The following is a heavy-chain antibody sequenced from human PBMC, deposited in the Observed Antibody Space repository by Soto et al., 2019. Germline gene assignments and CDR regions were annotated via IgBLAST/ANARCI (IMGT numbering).Heavy chain of an antibody. CDR2: IIPIFGTT. CDR1: GCTFHSQA. Sequence: ASVKVSCKASGCTFHSQAINWVRQAPGDGLEWMGGIIPIFGTTHYAQEFQGRVSITADESMSTGYMHLSSLRSEDTALYYCARGGSGSSANCGYYYYDMDVWGQGTTVTVSS. V-gene: IGHV1-69*13. J-gene: IGHJ6*02. D-gene: IGHD1-26*01. CDR3: ARGGSGSSANCGYYYYDMDV.